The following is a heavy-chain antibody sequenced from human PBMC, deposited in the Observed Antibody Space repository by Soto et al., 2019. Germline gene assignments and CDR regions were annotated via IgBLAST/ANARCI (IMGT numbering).Heavy chain of an antibody. Sequence: PSETLSLTCTVSGGSISSGGYYWSWVRQHPGKGLEWIGYIYYSGSTYYNPSLKSRVTISVDTSKNQFSLKLSSVTAADTAVYYCARSSSPSDFDPWGQGTLVTVSS. CDR3: ARSSSPSDFDP. D-gene: IGHD2-15*01. CDR1: GGSISSGGYY. CDR2: IYYSGST. J-gene: IGHJ5*02. V-gene: IGHV4-31*03.